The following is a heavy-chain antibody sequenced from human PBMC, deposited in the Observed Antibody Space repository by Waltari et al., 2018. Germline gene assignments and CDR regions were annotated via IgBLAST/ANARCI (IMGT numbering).Heavy chain of an antibody. D-gene: IGHD6-13*01. V-gene: IGHV4-61*09. CDR3: ARGNRGSSWPKYYYYGMDV. CDR1: GGSISSGSYY. CDR2: IYTSGST. Sequence: QVQLQESGPGLVKPSQTLSLTCTVSGGSISSGSYYWSWIRQPAGKGLEWIGYIYTSGSTNYNPSLKSRVTISVDTSKNQFSLKLSSVTAADTAVYYCARGNRGSSWPKYYYYGMDVWGQGTTVTVSS. J-gene: IGHJ6*02.